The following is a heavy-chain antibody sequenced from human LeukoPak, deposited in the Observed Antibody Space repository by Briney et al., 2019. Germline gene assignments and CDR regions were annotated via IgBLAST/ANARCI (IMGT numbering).Heavy chain of an antibody. D-gene: IGHD3-10*01. Sequence: PSETLSLACTVSGGSINNYYWSWIRQPAGKGLEWIGLIYSSGSTSHNPSLKSRVTMSVDTSKKQFSLRLSSVTAADTAVYYCAGSDYYGSGSYRRRNYYMDVWGKGTTVTISS. CDR1: GGSINNYY. CDR3: AGSDYYGSGSYRRRNYYMDV. CDR2: IYSSGST. J-gene: IGHJ6*03. V-gene: IGHV4-4*07.